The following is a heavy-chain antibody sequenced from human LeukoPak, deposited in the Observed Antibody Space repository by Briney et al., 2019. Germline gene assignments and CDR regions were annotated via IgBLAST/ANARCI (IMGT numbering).Heavy chain of an antibody. V-gene: IGHV3-48*01. CDR2: ISSSSSTI. CDR1: GFTFSSYS. CDR3: ARDHTVGAAFDY. J-gene: IGHJ4*02. D-gene: IGHD2-15*01. Sequence: VGSLRLSCAASGFTFSSYSRNWVRQAPGKGLEWISYISSSSSTIYYADSVKGRFTISRDNAKNSLYLQMNSLRAEDTAVYYCARDHTVGAAFDYWGQGTLVTVSS.